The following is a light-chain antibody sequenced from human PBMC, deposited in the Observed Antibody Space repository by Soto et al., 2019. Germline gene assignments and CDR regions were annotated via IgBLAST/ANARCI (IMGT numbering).Light chain of an antibody. V-gene: IGLV2-23*01. Sequence: QSALTQPASVSGSPGQSITISCTGTSSDVGSYNLVSWYQQHPGKAPKLMIYEGNKRPSGVSNRFSGSKSANSASLTISGLQTEAESYYYCCSYAGTNTLVFGTGTKLTVL. CDR1: SSDVGSYNL. J-gene: IGLJ1*01. CDR3: CSYAGTNTLV. CDR2: EGN.